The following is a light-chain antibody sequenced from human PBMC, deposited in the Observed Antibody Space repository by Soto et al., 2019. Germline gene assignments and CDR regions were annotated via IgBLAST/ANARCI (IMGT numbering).Light chain of an antibody. Sequence: EIVLTQSPGTLSLSPGERATLSCRASQSVSTNYLAWYQHQPGQTPRLLIYAASSRATGIPERFSGSGSGTDFRLTITSLEPEDFAMYYCHQYAKSPYTCGQGTNLEIK. J-gene: IGKJ2*01. V-gene: IGKV3-20*01. CDR3: HQYAKSPYT. CDR2: AAS. CDR1: QSVSTNY.